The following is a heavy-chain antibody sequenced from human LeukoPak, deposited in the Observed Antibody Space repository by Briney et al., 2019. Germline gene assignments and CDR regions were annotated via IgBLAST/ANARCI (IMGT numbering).Heavy chain of an antibody. Sequence: GGSLRLSCAASGFTFSGSAMHWVRQAPGKGLEWVGRIKSKPAGGTTDYAAPVKGRFTISRDDSKYTLYLQMNSLTTEDTAVYYCTGISFDYWGQGTLVTVSS. J-gene: IGHJ4*02. CDR3: TGISFDY. CDR2: IKSKPAGGTT. D-gene: IGHD1-26*01. V-gene: IGHV3-15*01. CDR1: GFTFSGSA.